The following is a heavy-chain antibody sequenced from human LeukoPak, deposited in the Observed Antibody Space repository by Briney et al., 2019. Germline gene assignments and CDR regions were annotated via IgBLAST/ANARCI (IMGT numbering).Heavy chain of an antibody. CDR3: ARGVNHYDYVWGSYAIDY. J-gene: IGHJ4*02. CDR2: IYYSGST. V-gene: IGHV4-59*01. CDR1: GGSITNYY. D-gene: IGHD3-16*01. Sequence: SETLSLTCTVSGGSITNYYWSWIRQPPGKGLEWIGYIYYSGSTNYNPSLKSRVTISVDTSKNQFSLKLSSVTAADTAVYYCARGVNHYDYVWGSYAIDYWGQGTLVTVSS.